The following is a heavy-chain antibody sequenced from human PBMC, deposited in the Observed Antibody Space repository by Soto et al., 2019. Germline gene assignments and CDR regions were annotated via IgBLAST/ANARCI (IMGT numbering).Heavy chain of an antibody. CDR2: INAGNGNT. CDR3: ARRGDYGDYGRV. CDR1: GYTFTSYA. Sequence: QVQLVQSGAEVKKPGASVKVSCKASGYTFTSYAMHWVRQAPGQRLEWMGWINAGNGNTKYSQKFQGRVTITRDTSESTAYMELSSLRSEDTAVYYCARRGDYGDYGRVWGQGTLVTVSS. J-gene: IGHJ4*02. V-gene: IGHV1-3*01. D-gene: IGHD4-17*01.